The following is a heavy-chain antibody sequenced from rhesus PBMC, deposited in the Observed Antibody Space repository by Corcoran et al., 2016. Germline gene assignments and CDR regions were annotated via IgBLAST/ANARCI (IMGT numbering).Heavy chain of an antibody. CDR2: IDYTGGRL. J-gene: IGHJ4*01. Sequence: EVQLVETGGGLVQPGGSLRLSRAASGFSFTLYGMSGVRQAPGKGLEWVSGIDYTGGRLYYADSVKGRFTISRDNSQNTLSLQMNSLKAEDTAVYYCAKGYYSDTYYFFDYWGQGDLVTVSS. V-gene: IGHV3S5*01. CDR3: AKGYYSDTYYFFDY. D-gene: IGHD3-16*01. CDR1: GFSFTLYG.